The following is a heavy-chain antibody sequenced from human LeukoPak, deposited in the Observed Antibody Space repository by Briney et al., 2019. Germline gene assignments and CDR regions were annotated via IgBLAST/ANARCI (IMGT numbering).Heavy chain of an antibody. J-gene: IGHJ4*02. CDR2: LNADGNNI. Sequence: GGSLRLSCAASGFTFSNYWMHWVRQAPGKGLVWVSRLNADGNNITYADSVRGRFTISRDNAKNTVHLQMNSLRVEDTAIYFCAGAYSAYDPFVYWGQGILVTVSS. V-gene: IGHV3-74*01. CDR3: AGAYSAYDPFVY. CDR1: GFTFSNYW. D-gene: IGHD5-12*01.